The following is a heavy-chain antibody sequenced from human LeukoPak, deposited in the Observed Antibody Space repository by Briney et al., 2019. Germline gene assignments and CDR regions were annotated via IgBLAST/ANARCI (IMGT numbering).Heavy chain of an antibody. V-gene: IGHV3-43*02. CDR2: ISGDGGST. CDR1: GFTFDDYA. CDR3: AKDRGGFIAVAVYYFDY. J-gene: IGHJ4*02. Sequence: GGSLRLSCAASGFTFDDYAMHWVRQAPGKGLEWVSLISGDGGSTYYADSVKGRFTISRDNSKNSLYLQMNSLRTEDTALYYCAKDRGGFIAVAVYYFDYWGRGTLVTVSS. D-gene: IGHD6-19*01.